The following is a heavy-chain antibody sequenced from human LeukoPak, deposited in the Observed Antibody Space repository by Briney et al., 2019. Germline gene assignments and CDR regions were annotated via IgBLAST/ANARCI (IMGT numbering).Heavy chain of an antibody. CDR1: GGSISSYY. V-gene: IGHV4-59*01. J-gene: IGHJ6*03. CDR3: ARRGSHYDFWSGIAYYMDV. CDR2: IYYSGST. D-gene: IGHD3-3*01. Sequence: PSETLSLTCTVSGGSISSYYWSWIRQPPGKGLEWIGYIYYSGSTNYSPSLKSRVTISVDTSKNQFSLKLSSVTAADTAVYYCARRGSHYDFWSGIAYYMDVWGKGTTVTVSS.